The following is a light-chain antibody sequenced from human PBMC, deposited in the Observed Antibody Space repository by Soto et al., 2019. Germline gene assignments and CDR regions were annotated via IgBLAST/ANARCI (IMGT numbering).Light chain of an antibody. CDR3: QKYSSVPV. CDR2: AAS. CDR1: QDIGNF. V-gene: IGKV1-27*01. J-gene: IGKJ3*01. Sequence: DIQMTQSPPSLSASVVDRVTITCRASQDIGNFVAWYQQKPGKAPKLLIYAASTLQSGVPSRFSGSGSGTDFTFTINSLQPEDVATYSCQKYSSVPVFGPGTKVEIK.